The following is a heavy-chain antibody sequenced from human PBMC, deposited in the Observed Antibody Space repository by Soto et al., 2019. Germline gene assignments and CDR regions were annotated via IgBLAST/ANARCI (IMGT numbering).Heavy chain of an antibody. CDR2: IWYDGSDK. CDR1: VFTFSSYG. J-gene: IGHJ4*02. V-gene: IGHV3-33*08. Sequence: QTRWSLRLSCAASVFTFSSYGMHWFRQAPGKGLEWVAVIWYDGSDKYYADSVKGRFTISRDNSKNTLYLQMNSLRAEDTAVYYCALSWYSYYFDLWGQGTLVTVSS. D-gene: IGHD1-1*01. CDR3: ALSWYSYYFDL.